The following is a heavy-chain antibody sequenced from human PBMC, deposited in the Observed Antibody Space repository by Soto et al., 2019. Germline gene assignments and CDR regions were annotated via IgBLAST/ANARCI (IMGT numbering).Heavy chain of an antibody. CDR1: GGSISNYY. CDR2: IFSSGST. D-gene: IGHD1-26*01. CDR3: VRDGNY. Sequence: SETLSLTCTVSGGSISNYYWSWIRQPPGKGLQWIGYIFSSGSTNYNPSLKSRVTISVDTSKNQFSLKLSSVTAADTALYYCVRDGNYWGQGTLVTVSS. V-gene: IGHV4-59*01. J-gene: IGHJ4*02.